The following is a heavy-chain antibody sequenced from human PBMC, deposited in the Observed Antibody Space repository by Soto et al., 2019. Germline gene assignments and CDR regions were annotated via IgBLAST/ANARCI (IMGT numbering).Heavy chain of an antibody. CDR3: ARDRGWAFDC. D-gene: IGHD6-19*01. CDR2: ISGGGRPI. V-gene: IGHV3-48*02. J-gene: IGHJ4*02. CDR1: GFTFSTFS. Sequence: EVQLVESGGGSVQPGGSLRLSCAASGFTFSTFSMNWVRQAPGRGLEWISYISGGGRPISYADSVKGRFTISRDNAKNSVNLQMDSLTDEDTAVYYCARDRGWAFDCWGQGTLVTVSS.